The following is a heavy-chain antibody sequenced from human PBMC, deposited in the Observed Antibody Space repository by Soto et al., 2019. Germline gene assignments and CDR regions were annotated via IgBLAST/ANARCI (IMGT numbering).Heavy chain of an antibody. CDR2: IWYDGSNK. CDR1: VSTLSRHG. V-gene: IGHV3-33*01. D-gene: IGHD2-2*02. Sequence: PGGTLRLSCASSVSTLSRHGMHCVRHSPGKWLEWVAVIWYDGSNKHYADSVKGRFTISRDNSKNTVYLQMNSLRAEDTAVYFCAREFVGIAIPGYNWLEFWRQGTLGIVS. J-gene: IGHJ5*01. CDR3: AREFVGIAIPGYNWLEF.